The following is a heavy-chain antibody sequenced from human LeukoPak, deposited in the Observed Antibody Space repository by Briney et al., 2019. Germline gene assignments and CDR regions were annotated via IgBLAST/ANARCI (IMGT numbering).Heavy chain of an antibody. J-gene: IGHJ4*02. CDR2: IWYDGSQR. D-gene: IGHD1/OR15-1a*01. CDR1: GFTFSSYG. V-gene: IGHV3-33*01. Sequence: GGSLRLSCAASGFTFSSYGMHWVRRAPGKGLEWVAVIWYDGSQRYYADSVKGRFTISRDSSKNTVYLQMDSLRADDTAVYYCGREGSSRTIDYWGQGTLVTVSP. CDR3: GREGSSRTIDY.